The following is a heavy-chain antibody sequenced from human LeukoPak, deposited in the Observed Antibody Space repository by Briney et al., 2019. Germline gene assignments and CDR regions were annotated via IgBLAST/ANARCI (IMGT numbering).Heavy chain of an antibody. V-gene: IGHV4-4*07. J-gene: IGHJ4*02. CDR3: AIGPYYYEI. D-gene: IGHD3-22*01. Sequence: SETLSLTCTVSGDSISNYYWSWIRQTAGKGLEWIGPMYSSGGTSYNPSLKSRVTTSEDKSQNQLSLKPSSVTAADTAVYYCAIGPYYYEIWGQGTLVTVSS. CDR2: MYSSGGT. CDR1: GDSISNYY.